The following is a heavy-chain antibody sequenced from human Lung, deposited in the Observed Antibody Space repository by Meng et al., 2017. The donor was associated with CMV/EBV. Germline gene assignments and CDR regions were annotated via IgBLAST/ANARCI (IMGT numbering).Heavy chain of an antibody. CDR1: GYTFTGHF. Sequence: ASVKVSCKASGYTFTGHFMHWVRQARGQGLEWMGWIQPNTGVTNYARNFQGRVTMTRDTSISTVYMELGGLRSDDTAMYYCARDDNWGPDYWGQGTLVTFSS. CDR2: IQPNTGVT. D-gene: IGHD7-27*01. CDR3: ARDDNWGPDY. J-gene: IGHJ4*02. V-gene: IGHV1-2*02.